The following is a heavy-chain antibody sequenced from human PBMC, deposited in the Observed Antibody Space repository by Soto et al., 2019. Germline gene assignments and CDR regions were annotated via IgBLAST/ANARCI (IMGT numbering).Heavy chain of an antibody. V-gene: IGHV1-18*01. J-gene: IGHJ5*02. CDR1: GYTFSNYG. CDR3: ARVVPGAEAWFGP. CDR2: ISLYSDGT. Sequence: ASVKVSCKTSGYTFSNYGITWVRQAPGQPLEWLGWISLYSDGTNYAQKFQGRVSMTTDTSTTTAYMELRSLRSDETAAYYCARVVPGAEAWFGPWGQGTLVTVSS. D-gene: IGHD2-2*01.